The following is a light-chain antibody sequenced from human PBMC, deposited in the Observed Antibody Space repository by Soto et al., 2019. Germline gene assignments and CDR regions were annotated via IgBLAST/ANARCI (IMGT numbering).Light chain of an antibody. CDR1: QSISGSF. CDR2: GAS. J-gene: IGKJ5*01. Sequence: EIVLTQSAGTLSLSPGERATLSCRASQSISGSFLAWYQQKPGQAPGLLIYGASSRATGIPDRFSGSGSGTDFTLTISSLEPEDFAVYYCQQRSNWPPIFGQGTRLEIK. V-gene: IGKV3D-20*02. CDR3: QQRSNWPPI.